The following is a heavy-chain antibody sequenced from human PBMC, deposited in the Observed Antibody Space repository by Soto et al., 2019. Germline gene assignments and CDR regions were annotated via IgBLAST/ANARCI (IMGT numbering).Heavy chain of an antibody. CDR2: IIPIFGTA. CDR3: ARYRYSTSYFYYFDY. J-gene: IGHJ4*02. Sequence: SVKVSCKASGGTFSSYAISWVRQAPGQGLEWMGGIIPIFGTANYAQKFQGRVTITADESTSTAYMELSSLRSEDTAVYYCARYRYSTSYFYYFDYWGQGTLVTVSS. D-gene: IGHD6-13*01. CDR1: GGTFSSYA. V-gene: IGHV1-69*13.